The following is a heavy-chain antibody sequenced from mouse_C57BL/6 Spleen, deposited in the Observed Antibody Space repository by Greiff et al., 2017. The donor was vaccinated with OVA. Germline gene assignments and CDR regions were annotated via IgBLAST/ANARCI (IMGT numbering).Heavy chain of an antibody. CDR1: GYTFTSYW. J-gene: IGHJ2*01. CDR2: IHPNSGST. D-gene: IGHD2-1*01. V-gene: IGHV1-64*01. Sequence: QVQLQQPGAELVKPGASVKLSCKASGYTFTSYWMHWVKQRPGQGLEWIGMIHPNSGSTNYNEKFKSKATLTVDKSSSTAYMQLSSLTSEDSAVYYCARDAPFYGNFDYWGQGTTLTVSS. CDR3: ARDAPFYGNFDY.